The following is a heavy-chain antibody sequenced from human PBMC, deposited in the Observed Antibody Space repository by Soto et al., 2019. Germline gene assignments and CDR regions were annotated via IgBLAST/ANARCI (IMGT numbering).Heavy chain of an antibody. V-gene: IGHV4-61*01. CDR3: ARVTIFGVYYYFDY. CDR2: VYYSGTT. D-gene: IGHD3-3*01. J-gene: IGHJ4*02. CDR1: GGSVSDKTYY. Sequence: PSETLSLTCSVSGGSVSDKTYYWSWIRQPPGKRLEWIGYVYYSGTTNYNPSLKSRVTISVDTSKNQFSLKLSSVTAADTAVYYCARVTIFGVYYYFDYWGQGTLVTVSS.